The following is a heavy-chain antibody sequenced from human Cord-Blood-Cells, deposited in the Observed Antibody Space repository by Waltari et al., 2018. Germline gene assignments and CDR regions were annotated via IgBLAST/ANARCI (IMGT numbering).Heavy chain of an antibody. CDR3: ARDSVYGDFDY. CDR1: GFTFSSYW. Sequence: EVQLVESGGGLVQPGGSLRLSCAASGFTFSSYWMTWVRQAPGKGLEWVANIKQDGSEKYYVDSVKGRFTISRDNAKNSLYLQMNSLRAEDTAVYYCARDSVYGDFDYWGQGTLVTVSS. V-gene: IGHV3-7*01. D-gene: IGHD5-12*01. CDR2: IKQDGSEK. J-gene: IGHJ4*02.